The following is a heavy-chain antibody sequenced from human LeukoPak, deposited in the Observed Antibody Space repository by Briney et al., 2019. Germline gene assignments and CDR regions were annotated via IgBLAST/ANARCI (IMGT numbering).Heavy chain of an antibody. CDR1: GSTFTSYG. CDR2: INPKNSGT. D-gene: IGHD1-1*01. J-gene: IGHJ5*02. Sequence: GASVKLSCKASGSTFTSYGISWVRQAPGQGLEWMGWINPKNSGTIYAPKFQGRVTMNRDTSISTAYMELSRLRSDDTAVYYCARDPTGTTFNWFDPWGQGTLVTVSS. CDR3: ARDPTGTTFNWFDP. V-gene: IGHV1-2*02.